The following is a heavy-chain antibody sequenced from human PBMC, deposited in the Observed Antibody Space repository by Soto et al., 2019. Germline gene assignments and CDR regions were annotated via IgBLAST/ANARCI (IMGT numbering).Heavy chain of an antibody. D-gene: IGHD4-17*01. CDR1: GGSISSGGYY. Sequence: QVQLQESGSGLVKPSQTLSLTCTVSGGSISSGGYYWSWIRQHPGKGLEWIGYIYYSGSTYYNPSLKSRVTISVDTSKNQFSLKLSSVTAADTAVYYCARGRRRAVTLDYWGQGTLVTVSS. J-gene: IGHJ4*02. CDR2: IYYSGST. CDR3: ARGRRRAVTLDY. V-gene: IGHV4-31*03.